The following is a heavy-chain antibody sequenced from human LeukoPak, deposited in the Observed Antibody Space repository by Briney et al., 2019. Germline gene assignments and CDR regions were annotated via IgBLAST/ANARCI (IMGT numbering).Heavy chain of an antibody. D-gene: IGHD6-13*01. CDR2: IYYSGST. V-gene: IGHV4-30-4*08. CDR3: ARDSPIAAAGTGTRAFDI. J-gene: IGHJ3*02. Sequence: SQTLSLTCTVSGGSLSSGDYYWRWIRQPPGKGLEWIGYIYYSGSTYYNPSLKSRVTISVDTSKNQFSLQLSSVTAADTAVYYCARDSPIAAAGTGTRAFDIWGQGTMVTVSS. CDR1: GGSLSSGDYY.